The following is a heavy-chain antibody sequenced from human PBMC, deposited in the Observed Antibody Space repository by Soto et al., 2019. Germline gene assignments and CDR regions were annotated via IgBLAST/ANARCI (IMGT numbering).Heavy chain of an antibody. J-gene: IGHJ4*02. D-gene: IGHD3-3*01. CDR3: ASEGGDFWSGYGG. Sequence: EVVLLESGGGLVQSGGSLRLSCAASGFIFKNYAMSWVRQAPGKGLGGVSAISGSGDNRYYADFVRGRFTISRDNSKSVVFLQMVSLTAEDSAVYFCASEGGDFWSGYGGRGQGTLVTVS. CDR2: ISGSGDNR. CDR1: GFIFKNYA. V-gene: IGHV3-23*01.